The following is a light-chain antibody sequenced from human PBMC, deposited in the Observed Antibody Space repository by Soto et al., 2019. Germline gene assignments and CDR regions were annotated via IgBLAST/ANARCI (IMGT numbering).Light chain of an antibody. V-gene: IGKV1-5*01. CDR3: QHYNSYSEA. CDR2: DAS. CDR1: QSVRSW. Sequence: DIQLTQSPSTLSGSVGDRVTITCRASQSVRSWLAWYQQKPGRAPKFLIYDASSLESGVPSRFSGSGSGTEFTLTISSLQPDDFATYYCQHYNSYSEAFGQGTKVDI. J-gene: IGKJ1*01.